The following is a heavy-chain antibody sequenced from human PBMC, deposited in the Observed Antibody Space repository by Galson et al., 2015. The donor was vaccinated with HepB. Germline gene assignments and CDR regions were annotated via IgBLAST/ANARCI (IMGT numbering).Heavy chain of an antibody. Sequence: PALVKPTQTLTLTCTFSGFSLNSREPRVSWIRQPPGKALEWLARIGWGNKKFYSASLKTRLTIPKDISKNQVVLTLTNVDPVDTATYYCVRIGPAAVDSWGLGTLVTVSS. CDR3: VRIGPAAVDS. CDR2: IGWGNKK. CDR1: GFSLNSREPR. D-gene: IGHD6-13*01. V-gene: IGHV2-70*04. J-gene: IGHJ5*02.